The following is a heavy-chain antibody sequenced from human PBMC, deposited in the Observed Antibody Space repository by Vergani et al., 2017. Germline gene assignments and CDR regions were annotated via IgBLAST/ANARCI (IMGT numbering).Heavy chain of an antibody. CDR3: AKSPYXSGGSCYSAYYYYGMDV. J-gene: IGHJ6*02. CDR1: GFTFSSYA. V-gene: IGHV3-23*01. Sequence: EVQLLESGGGLVQPGGSLRLSCAASGFTFSSYAMSWVRQAPGKGLEWVSAISGSGGSTYYADSVKGRFTISRDNSKNTLYLQMNSLRAEDTDVYYCAKSPYXSGGSCYSAYYYYGMDVWGQGTTVTVSS. CDR2: ISGSGGST. D-gene: IGHD2-15*01.